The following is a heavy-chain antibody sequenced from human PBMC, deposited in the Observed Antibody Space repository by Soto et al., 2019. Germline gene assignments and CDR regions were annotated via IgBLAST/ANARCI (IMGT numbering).Heavy chain of an antibody. Sequence: GGSLRLSCAASGFTFSSYAMHWVRQAPGKGLEWVAVISYDGSNKYYADSVKGRFTISRDNSRNTLYLQMNSLRAEDTAVYYCARVSSSTRSGDFDYWGQGTLVTVSS. CDR2: ISYDGSNK. D-gene: IGHD2-2*01. J-gene: IGHJ4*02. CDR1: GFTFSSYA. V-gene: IGHV3-30-3*01. CDR3: ARVSSSTRSGDFDY.